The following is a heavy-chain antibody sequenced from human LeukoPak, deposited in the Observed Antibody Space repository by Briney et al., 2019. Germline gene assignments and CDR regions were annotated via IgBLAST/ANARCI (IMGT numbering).Heavy chain of an antibody. D-gene: IGHD6-13*01. CDR1: GVTFSDSY. Sequence: SGGSLRLSCAASGVTFSDSYMCWIRQAPGKGLEWVSYISNSGDTINYSDSVKGRFTVSRDNAKNSLYLQMNSLRAEDTAVYYCATPGSSWYPDAFDIWGQGTMVTVSS. J-gene: IGHJ3*02. CDR2: ISNSGDTI. CDR3: ATPGSSWYPDAFDI. V-gene: IGHV3-11*01.